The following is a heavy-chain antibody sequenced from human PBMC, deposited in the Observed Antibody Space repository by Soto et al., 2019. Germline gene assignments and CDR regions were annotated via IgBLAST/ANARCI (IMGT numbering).Heavy chain of an antibody. CDR2: IYYSGST. V-gene: IGHV4-30-4*01. Sequence: SETLSLTCTVSGGSISSGDYYWSWIRQPPGKGLEWIGYIYYSGSTYYNPSLKSRVTISVDTSKNQFSLKLSSVTAADTAVYYCARASRFLHYFDYWGQGTLVTVSS. CDR1: GGSISSGDYY. J-gene: IGHJ4*02. CDR3: ARASRFLHYFDY.